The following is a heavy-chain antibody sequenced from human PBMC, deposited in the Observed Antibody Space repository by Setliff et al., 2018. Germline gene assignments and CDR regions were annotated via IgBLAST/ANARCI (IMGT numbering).Heavy chain of an antibody. Sequence: SETLSLTCTVSGGSISSYYWSWIRQPAGKGLEWIGHIYIGGSANYNPSLKSRVTMSIDTSKNQFSLKLNSVTAADMAVYYCAREQWLDPPGYYYMDVWAKETTVTISS. V-gene: IGHV4-4*07. J-gene: IGHJ6*03. CDR3: AREQWLDPPGYYYMDV. CDR2: IYIGGSA. CDR1: GGSISSYY. D-gene: IGHD6-19*01.